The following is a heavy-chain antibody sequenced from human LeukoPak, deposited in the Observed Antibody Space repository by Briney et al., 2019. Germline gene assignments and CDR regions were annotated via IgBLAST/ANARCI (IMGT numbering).Heavy chain of an antibody. Sequence: PGGSLRLSCAASGFTFRSYGMHWVRQAPGKGLEWVTVISYDGRNKYYADSVKGRFTISRDNSKNTLYLQMNSLRAEDTAVYYCAKDAYDIPAFFDYWGQGTLVTVSS. CDR2: ISYDGRNK. D-gene: IGHD3-9*01. CDR3: AKDAYDIPAFFDY. V-gene: IGHV3-30*18. CDR1: GFTFRSYG. J-gene: IGHJ4*02.